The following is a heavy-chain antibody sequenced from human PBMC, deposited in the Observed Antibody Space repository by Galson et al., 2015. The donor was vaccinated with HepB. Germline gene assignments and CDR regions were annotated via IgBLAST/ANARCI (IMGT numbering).Heavy chain of an antibody. CDR1: GFTFSSYS. CDR3: AREDVLPLSHYYGMDV. CDR2: ISSSSSYV. J-gene: IGHJ6*02. V-gene: IGHV3-21*01. Sequence: SLRLSCAASGFTFSSYSMNWVRQAPGKGLEWVSSISSSSSYVYYADSAKGRFTISRDNAKNSLYLQMNSLRAEDTAVYYCAREDVLPLSHYYGMDVWGQGTTVTVSS. D-gene: IGHD3-10*01.